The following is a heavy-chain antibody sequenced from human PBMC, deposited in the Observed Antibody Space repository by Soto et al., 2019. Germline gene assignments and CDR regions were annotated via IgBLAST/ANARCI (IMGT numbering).Heavy chain of an antibody. Sequence: PGGSLRLSCVGSEFTFSNYEMNWVRQSPGKGLEWVSYISYTGSTIYYADPVRGRFTISRDNSKNSLYLQMNSLRAEDTAVYYCARGLRNYYDRSGLHYWGQGTLVTVSS. CDR3: ARGLRNYYDRSGLHY. J-gene: IGHJ4*02. D-gene: IGHD3-22*01. CDR1: EFTFSNYE. V-gene: IGHV3-48*03. CDR2: ISYTGSTI.